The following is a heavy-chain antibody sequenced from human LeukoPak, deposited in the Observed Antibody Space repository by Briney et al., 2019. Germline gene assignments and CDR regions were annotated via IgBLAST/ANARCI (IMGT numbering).Heavy chain of an antibody. CDR2: ISGSGVST. CDR3: ASASSIAEYYFDY. V-gene: IGHV3-23*01. CDR1: GFRFSSYA. Sequence: LPGGSLRLSCAASGFRFSSYAMSWVRQAPGKGLEWVSAISGSGVSTYYADSVKGRFTVSRDNSKNSLYLQMNSLRAEDKAVYYCASASSIAEYYFDYWGQGTLVTVSS. J-gene: IGHJ4*02. D-gene: IGHD6-6*01.